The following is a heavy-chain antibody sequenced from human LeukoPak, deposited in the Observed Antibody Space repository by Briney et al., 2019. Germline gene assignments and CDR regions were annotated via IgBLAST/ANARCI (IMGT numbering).Heavy chain of an antibody. CDR3: AKTGDDFWSGPDY. D-gene: IGHD3-3*01. V-gene: IGHV3-30*02. J-gene: IGHJ4*02. Sequence: GGSLRLSCAASGFTFSSYGMHWVRQAPGKGLEWVAVIWYDGSNKYYADSVKGRFTISRDNSKNTLYLQMNSLRAEDTAVYYCAKTGDDFWSGPDYWGQGTLVTVSS. CDR1: GFTFSSYG. CDR2: IWYDGSNK.